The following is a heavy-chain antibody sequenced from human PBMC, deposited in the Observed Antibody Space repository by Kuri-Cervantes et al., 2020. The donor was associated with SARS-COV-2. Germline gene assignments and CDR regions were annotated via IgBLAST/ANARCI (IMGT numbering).Heavy chain of an antibody. D-gene: IGHD6-19*01. CDR1: GGSFSGYY. Sequence: SETLSLTCAVYGGSFSGYYWSWIRQPPGKGLEWIGEINHSGSTNYNPSLKSRVTISVDRAQNQFSLSLSSVTAADTAVYYCARHANGYSSGWVYYWGQGTLVTVSS. CDR2: INHSGST. V-gene: IGHV4-34*01. CDR3: ARHANGYSSGWVYY. J-gene: IGHJ4*02.